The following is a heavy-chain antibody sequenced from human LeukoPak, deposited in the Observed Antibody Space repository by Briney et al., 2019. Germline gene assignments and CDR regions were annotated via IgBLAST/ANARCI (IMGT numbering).Heavy chain of an antibody. V-gene: IGHV4-39*07. Sequence: SETLSLTCTVSGGSISSSSYYWGWIRQPPGKGLEWIGSIYYSGSTYYNPSLKSRVTISVDRSKNQFSLKLSSVTAADTAVYYCARGYSSSWYWFDPWGQGTLVTVSS. CDR3: ARGYSSSWYWFDP. D-gene: IGHD6-13*01. J-gene: IGHJ5*02. CDR1: GGSISSSSYY. CDR2: IYYSGST.